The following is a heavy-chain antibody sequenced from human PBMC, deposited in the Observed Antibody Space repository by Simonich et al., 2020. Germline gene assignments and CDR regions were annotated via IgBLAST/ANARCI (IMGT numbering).Heavy chain of an antibody. CDR3: AREKWLRSAFDI. V-gene: IGHV3-48*03. Sequence: PGGSLRLSCAASGFTFSSYEMNWVRQDPGKGLGWGSYISSSGSTKYYADSVKGRFTISRDNDKNSLYLHMNSMRAEDTAVYYCAREKWLRSAFDIWGQGTMVTVSS. CDR2: ISSSGSTK. D-gene: IGHD5-12*01. CDR1: GFTFSSYE. J-gene: IGHJ3*02.